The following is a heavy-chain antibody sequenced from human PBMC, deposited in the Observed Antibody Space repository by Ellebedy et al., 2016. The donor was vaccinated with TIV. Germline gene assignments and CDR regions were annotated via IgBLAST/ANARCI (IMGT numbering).Heavy chain of an antibody. CDR2: ISSSSSYI. CDR1: GFTFSSYA. CDR3: ARGGDSGDYYYYYYYMDV. J-gene: IGHJ6*03. D-gene: IGHD4-17*01. V-gene: IGHV3-21*01. Sequence: GGSLRLXXAASGFTFSSYAMSWVRQAPGKGLEWVSSISSSSSYIYYADSVKGRFTISRDNANNSLYLQMNSLRAEDTAVYYCARGGDSGDYYYYYYYMDVWGKGTTVTVSS.